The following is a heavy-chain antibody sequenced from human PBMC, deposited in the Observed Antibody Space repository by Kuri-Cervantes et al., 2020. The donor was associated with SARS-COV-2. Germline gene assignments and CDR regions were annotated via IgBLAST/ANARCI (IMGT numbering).Heavy chain of an antibody. CDR3: ARGGGGYCSSTSCYSY. Sequence: SETLSLTCTVSGGSISSYYWSWIRQPPGKGLEWIGYIYYSGSTNYNPSLKSRVTISVDTSKNQFSLKLSSVTVADTAVYYCARGGGGYCSSTSCYSYWGQGTLVTVSS. V-gene: IGHV4-59*12. J-gene: IGHJ4*02. D-gene: IGHD2-2*02. CDR2: IYYSGST. CDR1: GGSISSYY.